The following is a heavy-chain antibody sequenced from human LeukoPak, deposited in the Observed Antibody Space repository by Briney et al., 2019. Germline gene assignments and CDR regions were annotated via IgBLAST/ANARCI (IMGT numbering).Heavy chain of an antibody. V-gene: IGHV1-46*01. CDR1: GYTFTGYY. CDR2: INPNGGST. D-gene: IGHD5-24*01. J-gene: IGHJ4*02. Sequence: ASVKVSCKAPGYTFTGYYMHWVRQAPGQGLEWMGIINPNGGSTSYAQKFQGRVTMTRDTSTSTVYMELNRLRYEDTAVYYCARGAKRWLQFKTSAGFDYWGQGTLVTVSS. CDR3: ARGAKRWLQFKTSAGFDY.